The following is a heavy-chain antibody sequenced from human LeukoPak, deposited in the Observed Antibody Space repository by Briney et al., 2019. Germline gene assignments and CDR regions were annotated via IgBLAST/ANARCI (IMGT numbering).Heavy chain of an antibody. CDR1: GGSFSGYY. CDR2: INHSGST. J-gene: IGHJ5*02. D-gene: IGHD3-16*02. CDR3: ARGGTYYDYVWGSYRPRWFDP. V-gene: IGHV4-34*01. Sequence: SETLSLTCAVYGGSFSGYYWSWIRQPPGKGLEWIGEINHSGSTNYNPSLKSRVTISVDTSKNQFSLKLSSVTAADTAVYYCARGGTYYDYVWGSYRPRWFDPWGQGTLVTVSS.